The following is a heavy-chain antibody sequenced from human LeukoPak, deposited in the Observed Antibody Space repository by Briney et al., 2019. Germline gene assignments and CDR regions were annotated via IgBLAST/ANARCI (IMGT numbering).Heavy chain of an antibody. Sequence: SETLSLTCTVSGGSIGHFHWSWIRQPPGQGLEWIGSVYYSGRTNYNPSLKSRVTISVDTSKNQSSLKVNYVTAAETAVYYWARDDMAVADAGYSWFDPWGQGILVTVSS. CDR2: VYYSGRT. D-gene: IGHD6-19*01. CDR3: ARDDMAVADAGYSWFDP. CDR1: GGSIGHFH. J-gene: IGHJ5*02. V-gene: IGHV4-59*12.